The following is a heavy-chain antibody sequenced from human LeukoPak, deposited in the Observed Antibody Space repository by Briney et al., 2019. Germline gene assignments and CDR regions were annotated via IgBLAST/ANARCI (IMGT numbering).Heavy chain of an antibody. J-gene: IGHJ4*02. Sequence: ASVKVSCKASGFTFKNYGFSWVRQAPGQGLQWMGWNSADNGNTKYAQSLQGRVIMTTDRSTGTAYVELTSLRSDDTAVYYCARDRRGYSAYDGEGFDYWGQGTLVTVSS. CDR3: ARDRRGYSAYDGEGFDY. V-gene: IGHV1-18*04. CDR2: NSADNGNT. D-gene: IGHD5-12*01. CDR1: GFTFKNYG.